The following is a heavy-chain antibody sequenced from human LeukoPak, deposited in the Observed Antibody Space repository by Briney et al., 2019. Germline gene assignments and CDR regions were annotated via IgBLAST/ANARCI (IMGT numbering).Heavy chain of an antibody. CDR3: AKGGSGSYRGSLYYYYYMDV. V-gene: IGHV3-9*01. Sequence: PGGSLRLSCAASGFTFSSYAMHWVRQAPGKGLEWVSGISWNSGSIGYADSVKGRFTISRDNAKNSLYLQMNSLRAEDTALYYCAKGGSGSYRGSLYYYYYMDVWGKGTTVTVSS. J-gene: IGHJ6*03. D-gene: IGHD3-10*01. CDR1: GFTFSSYA. CDR2: ISWNSGSI.